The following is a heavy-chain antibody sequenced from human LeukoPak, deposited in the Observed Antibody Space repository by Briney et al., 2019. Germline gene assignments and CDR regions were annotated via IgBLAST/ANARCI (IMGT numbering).Heavy chain of an antibody. J-gene: IGHJ4*02. CDR1: GFTVSSNY. CDR2: IYSGGST. D-gene: IGHD3-9*01. V-gene: IGHV3-53*01. CDR3: ARVNPDIYYDILTGYYTDFDY. Sequence: PGGSLRLSGAASGFTVSSNYMSWVRQAPGKGLEWVSVIYSGGSTYYADSVKGRFTISRDNAKNSLYLQMNSLRAEDTAVYYCARVNPDIYYDILTGYYTDFDYWGQGTLVTVSS.